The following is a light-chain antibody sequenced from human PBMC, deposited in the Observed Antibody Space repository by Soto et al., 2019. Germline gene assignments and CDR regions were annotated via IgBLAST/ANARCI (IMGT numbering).Light chain of an antibody. CDR3: QQYGSSPT. Sequence: EIVLTQYPGTLSLSPGERATLSCRASQSVISNYLAWYQQKPGLAPRLLIYGASSRATGIPDRFSGSGSGTDFTLTISRLEPEDFAVYYCQQYGSSPTFGQGTKVDIK. CDR1: QSVISNY. CDR2: GAS. J-gene: IGKJ1*01. V-gene: IGKV3-20*01.